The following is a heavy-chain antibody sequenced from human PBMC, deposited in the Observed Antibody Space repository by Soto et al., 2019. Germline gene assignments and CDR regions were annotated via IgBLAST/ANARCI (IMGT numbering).Heavy chain of an antibody. CDR3: AIGSVVAINY. D-gene: IGHD2-21*01. Sequence: QLQLQESGSGLVKPSQTLSLTCAVSGGSISSSGYSWSWIRQPPGKGLEWIGYIYHGSTYYNPSLKSRCTIPVDRSKNQFSFKRSSVNAADTAVYYCAIGSVVAINYWGQGTPVSVS. CDR2: IYHGST. V-gene: IGHV4-30-2*01. CDR1: GGSISSSGYS. J-gene: IGHJ4*02.